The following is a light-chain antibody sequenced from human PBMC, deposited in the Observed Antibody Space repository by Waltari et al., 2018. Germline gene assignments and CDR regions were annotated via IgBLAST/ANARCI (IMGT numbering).Light chain of an antibody. V-gene: IGKV1-5*01. Sequence: DIHMTQSPSTLPASVGDRVTIPCRASVGVSTRLAWYQQQPGKAPKLLIYDASSLESVATLRFSGSGSGTEFTLTISSLQPDDFATYYCQQYNTYSRTFGGGTKVEIK. CDR3: QQYNTYSRT. J-gene: IGKJ4*01. CDR1: VGVSTR. CDR2: DAS.